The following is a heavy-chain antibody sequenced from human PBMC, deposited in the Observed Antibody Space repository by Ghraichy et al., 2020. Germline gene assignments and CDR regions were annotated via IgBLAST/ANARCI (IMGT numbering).Heavy chain of an antibody. J-gene: IGHJ4*02. CDR1: GFTFSSYS. D-gene: IGHD6-13*01. Sequence: GGSLRLSCAASGFTFSSYSMNWVRQAPGKGLEWVSSISSSSSYIYYADSVKGRFTISRDNAKNSLYLQMNSLRAEDAAVYYCARDGLYSSSWQTSPSFDYWGQGTLVTVSS. V-gene: IGHV3-21*01. CDR2: ISSSSSYI. CDR3: ARDGLYSSSWQTSPSFDY.